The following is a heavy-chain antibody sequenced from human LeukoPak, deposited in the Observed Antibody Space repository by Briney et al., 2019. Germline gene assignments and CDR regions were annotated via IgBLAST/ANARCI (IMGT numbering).Heavy chain of an antibody. CDR3: ARARRDHGRSIGY. CDR2: INHGGTT. Sequence: SETLSLTCAVYGGSFSNYYWSWIRQPPGKGLEWIGEINHGGTTKYNPSLKSRVTISVDTSKKQFSLKLISVTAADTSVYYCARARRDHGRSIGYRGQGTLVNGSS. V-gene: IGHV4-34*01. J-gene: IGHJ4*01. D-gene: IGHD1-14*01. CDR1: GGSFSNYY.